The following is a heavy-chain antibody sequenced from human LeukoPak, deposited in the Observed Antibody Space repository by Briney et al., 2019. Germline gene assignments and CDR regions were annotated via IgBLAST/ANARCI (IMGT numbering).Heavy chain of an antibody. D-gene: IGHD6-19*01. CDR2: IWYDGSNK. Sequence: GGSLRLSCAASGFTFSSYGMHWVRQAPGKGLEWVAVIWYDGSNKYYADSVKGRFTISRDNYENTVHLQMSTVRAEDTAVYYCAKDVGALPVACFDYWGQGTPVTVSS. CDR3: AKDVGALPVACFDY. CDR1: GFTFSSYG. V-gene: IGHV3-33*06. J-gene: IGHJ4*02.